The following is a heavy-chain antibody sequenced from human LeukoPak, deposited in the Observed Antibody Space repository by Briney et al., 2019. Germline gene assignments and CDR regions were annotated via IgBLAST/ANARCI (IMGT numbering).Heavy chain of an antibody. J-gene: IGHJ4*02. Sequence: SSETLSLTCAVYGGSFSGYYWSWIRQPPGKGLEWIGEINHSGSTNYNPSLKSRVTISVDTSKNQFSLKLSSVTAADTAVYYCAREPKDHRYCSGGSCRKLDYWGQGTLVTVSS. V-gene: IGHV4-34*01. CDR1: GGSFSGYY. D-gene: IGHD2-15*01. CDR3: AREPKDHRYCSGGSCRKLDY. CDR2: INHSGST.